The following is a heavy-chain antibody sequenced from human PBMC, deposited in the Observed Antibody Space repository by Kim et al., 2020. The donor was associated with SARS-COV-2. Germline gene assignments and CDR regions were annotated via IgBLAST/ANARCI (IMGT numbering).Heavy chain of an antibody. Sequence: GGSLRLSCAASGFTFDDYAMHWVRQAPGKGLEWVSLISGDGGSTYYADSVKGRFTISRDNSKNSLYLQMNSLRTEDTALYYCAKDFTDFWSGYYTGAYYYGMDVWGQGTTVTVSS. CDR1: GFTFDDYA. CDR3: AKDFTDFWSGYYTGAYYYGMDV. J-gene: IGHJ6*02. D-gene: IGHD3-3*01. CDR2: ISGDGGST. V-gene: IGHV3-43*02.